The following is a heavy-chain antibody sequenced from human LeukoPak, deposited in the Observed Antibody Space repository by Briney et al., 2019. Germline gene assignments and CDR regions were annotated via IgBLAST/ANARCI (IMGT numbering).Heavy chain of an antibody. CDR1: GFTFSSYS. CDR3: AKDDSFGIDY. J-gene: IGHJ4*02. V-gene: IGHV3-21*01. D-gene: IGHD3-10*01. CDR2: ISSSSSYI. Sequence: GGSLRLSCAASGFTFSSYSMNWVRQAPGKGLEWVSSISSSSSYIYYADSVKGRFTISRDNAKNSLYLQMNSLRAEDTAVYYCAKDDSFGIDYWGQGTLVTVSS.